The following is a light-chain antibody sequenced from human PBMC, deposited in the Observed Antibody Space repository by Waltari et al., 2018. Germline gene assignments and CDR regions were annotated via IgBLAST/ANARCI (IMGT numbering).Light chain of an antibody. CDR2: QES. V-gene: IGLV3-1*01. CDR3: HAWDSSTVV. J-gene: IGLJ2*01. Sequence: SYELTQPPSVSVSPGQTASITCSGDKLGDKYACWSQQKPGQSPVLVIYQESKRPSGIPGRFSGCKDGKTATLTISGTQAMDEADYYCHAWDSSTVVFGGGTKLTVL. CDR1: KLGDKY.